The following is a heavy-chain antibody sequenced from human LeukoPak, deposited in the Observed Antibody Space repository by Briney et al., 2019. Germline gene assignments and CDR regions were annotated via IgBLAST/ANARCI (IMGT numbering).Heavy chain of an antibody. D-gene: IGHD2-2*01. CDR1: GYSISSGYY. CDR3: ARGHSQLSDDAFDI. CDR2: IYHSGST. J-gene: IGHJ3*02. V-gene: IGHV4-38-2*02. Sequence: SETLSLTRTVSGYSISSGYYWGWIRRPPGKGLEWIGSIYHSGSTYYNPSLKSRVTISVDTSKNQFSLKLSSVTAADTAVYYCARGHSQLSDDAFDIWGQGTMVTVSS.